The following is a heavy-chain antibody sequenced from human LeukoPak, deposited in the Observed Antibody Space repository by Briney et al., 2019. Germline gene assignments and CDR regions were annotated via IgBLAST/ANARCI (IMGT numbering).Heavy chain of an antibody. CDR1: GGSISSSSYY. CDR2: IYYSGST. D-gene: IGHD5-18*01. J-gene: IGHJ5*02. V-gene: IGHV4-39*07. CDR3: ARNGYSYGYGIHNWFDP. Sequence: KPSETLSLTCTVSGGSISSSSYYWGWIRQPPGKGLEWIGSIYYSGSTYYNPSLKSRVTISVDTSKNQFSLNLSSVTAADTAVYYCARNGYSYGYGIHNWFDPWGQGTLVTVSS.